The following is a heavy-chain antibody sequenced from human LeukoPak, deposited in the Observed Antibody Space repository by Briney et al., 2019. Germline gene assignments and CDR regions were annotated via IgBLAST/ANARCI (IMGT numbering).Heavy chain of an antibody. CDR1: GFTFDDYA. CDR2: ISWDGGST. CDR3: AKRGAYSPPY. V-gene: IGHV3-43D*03. J-gene: IGHJ4*02. D-gene: IGHD5-18*01. Sequence: PGGSLRLSCAASGFTFDDYAMHWVRQAPGKGLEWVSLISWDGGSTYYADSVKGRFTISRDNSKNTLYLQMNSLRAEDTAVYYCAKRGAYSPPYWGQGTLVTASS.